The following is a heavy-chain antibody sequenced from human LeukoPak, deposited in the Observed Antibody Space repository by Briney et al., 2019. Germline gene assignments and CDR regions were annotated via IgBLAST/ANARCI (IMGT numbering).Heavy chain of an antibody. V-gene: IGHV4-4*07. CDR1: GGSISSYC. J-gene: IGHJ4*02. CDR2: IYTSGST. D-gene: IGHD2-15*01. Sequence: PSETLSLTCTVSGGSISSYCWSWIRQPAGKGLEWIGRIYTSGSTNYNPSLKSRVTMSVDTSKNQFSLKLSSVTAADTAVYYCASAPNYCSGGSCYSGLYYFDYWGQGTLVTVSS. CDR3: ASAPNYCSGGSCYSGLYYFDY.